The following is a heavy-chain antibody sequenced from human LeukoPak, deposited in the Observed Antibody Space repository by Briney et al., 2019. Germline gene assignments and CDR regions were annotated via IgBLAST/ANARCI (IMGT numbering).Heavy chain of an antibody. J-gene: IGHJ6*03. CDR2: MNPNSGNT. CDR1: GYTFTSYG. CDR3: ARVSVAMVRGVALSNYYYYMDV. Sequence: ASVKVSFKASGYTFTSYGISWVRQAPGQGIEWMGWMNPNSGNTGYAQKFQGRVTMTRNTSISTAYMELSSLRSEDTAVYYCARVSVAMVRGVALSNYYYYMDVWGKGTTVTVSS. V-gene: IGHV1-8*02. D-gene: IGHD3-10*01.